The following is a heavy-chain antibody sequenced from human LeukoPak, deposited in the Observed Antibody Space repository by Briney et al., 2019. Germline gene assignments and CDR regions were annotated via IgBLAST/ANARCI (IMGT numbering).Heavy chain of an antibody. V-gene: IGHV1-69*04. CDR2: IIPIFGIA. CDR1: GGTFSSYA. Sequence: SVKVSCKASGGTFSSYAISWVRQAPGQGLEWMGRIIPIFGIANYAQKFQGRVTITADKPTSTAYMELSSLRSEDTAVYYCATEGSTISYGMDVWGQGTTVTVSS. CDR3: ATEGSTISYGMDV. J-gene: IGHJ6*02. D-gene: IGHD3-3*01.